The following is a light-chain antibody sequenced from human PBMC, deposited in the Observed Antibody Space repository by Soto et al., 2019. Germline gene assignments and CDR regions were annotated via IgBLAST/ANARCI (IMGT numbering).Light chain of an antibody. J-gene: IGKJ1*01. CDR2: GAS. CDR1: QSVGTY. CDR3: QQYNDWPRT. V-gene: IGKV3-15*01. Sequence: EIVMTQSPATLSVSPGERATLSCRASQSVGTYLAWYQQKPGQAPRLLIYGASTRAAGISPRFSGGGSGTEFTLTISSRQSEEFAVYYCQQYNDWPRTFGQGTKVGIK.